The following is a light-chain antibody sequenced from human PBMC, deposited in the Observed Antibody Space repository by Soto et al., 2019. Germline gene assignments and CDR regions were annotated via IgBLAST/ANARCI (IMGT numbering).Light chain of an antibody. V-gene: IGKV3-20*01. J-gene: IGKJ4*02. CDR3: HHYSDSPFT. Sequence: EIVLTQSPATLSLSPGERATLFCRASQTLSINSLAWYQQKPGQAPRLLLYGASSRATGIPERFSGRASGTDFTLTISRLQPEDFALYYCHHYSDSPFTFGRGTKVDIK. CDR1: QTLSINS. CDR2: GAS.